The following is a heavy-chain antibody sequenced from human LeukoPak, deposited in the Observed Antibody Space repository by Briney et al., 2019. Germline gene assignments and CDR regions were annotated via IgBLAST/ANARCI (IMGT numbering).Heavy chain of an antibody. Sequence: SETLSLTCAVYGGSFSGDYWSWIRQPPGKGLEWIGEINHSGSTNYNPSLKSRVTISVDTSKNQFSLKLSSVTATDTAVYYCARSYAHDYWGQGTLVTVSS. J-gene: IGHJ4*02. CDR3: ARSYAHDY. CDR2: INHSGST. V-gene: IGHV4-34*01. CDR1: GGSFSGDY. D-gene: IGHD2-2*01.